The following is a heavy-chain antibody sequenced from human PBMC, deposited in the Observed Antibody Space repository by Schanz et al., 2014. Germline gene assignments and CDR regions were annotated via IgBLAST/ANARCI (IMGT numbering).Heavy chain of an antibody. CDR2: ISAYNGHT. Sequence: QVQLVQSGAEVKKPGASVKVSCKASGYTFISYGIKWVRQAPGQGLEWMGWISAYNGHTDYAQKLQGRVTLTADTSTSTAYMELRNLRSDDSAVYCCARAKRFGEMDAWGHGTTVAVSS. CDR3: ARAKRFGEMDA. D-gene: IGHD3-10*01. CDR1: GYTFISYG. V-gene: IGHV1-18*01. J-gene: IGHJ6*02.